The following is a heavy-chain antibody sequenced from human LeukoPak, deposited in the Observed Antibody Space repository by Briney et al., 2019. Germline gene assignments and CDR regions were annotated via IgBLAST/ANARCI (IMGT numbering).Heavy chain of an antibody. CDR1: GGSFSGYY. J-gene: IGHJ4*02. CDR3: AKDRDYDFWSGYYY. V-gene: IGHV4-34*01. Sequence: SETLSLTCAVYGGSFSGYYWSWIRQPPGKGLEWIGEINHSGSTKYNPSLKSRVTMSVDTSKNQFSLKLSSVTAADTAVYYCAKDRDYDFWSGYYYWGQGTLVTVSS. CDR2: INHSGST. D-gene: IGHD3-3*01.